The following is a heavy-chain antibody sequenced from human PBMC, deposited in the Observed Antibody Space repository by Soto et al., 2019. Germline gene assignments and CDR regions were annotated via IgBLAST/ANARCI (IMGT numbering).Heavy chain of an antibody. CDR2: IWSDGSNE. CDR1: GFTFINYG. CDR3: ARDEMGYCSGGSCYTPGGMDV. Sequence: QTGGSLRLSCTASGFTFINYGVHFFRQSAFKWLEWVAVIWSDGSNEYYADSVKGRFTMSRDNSKNTLDLQMNRLRVEDTAVYYCARDEMGYCSGGSCYTPGGMDVWGQGTTVTVSS. V-gene: IGHV3-33*01. D-gene: IGHD2-15*01. J-gene: IGHJ6*02.